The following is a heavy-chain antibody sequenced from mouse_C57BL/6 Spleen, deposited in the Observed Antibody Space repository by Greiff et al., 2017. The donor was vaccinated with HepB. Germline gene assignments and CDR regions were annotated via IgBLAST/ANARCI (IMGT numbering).Heavy chain of an antibody. CDR2: ISDGGSYT. CDR3: ARDTPYSYYFDY. V-gene: IGHV5-4*01. Sequence: DVMLVESGGGLVKPGGSLKLSCAASGFTFSSYAMSWVRQTPEKRLEWVATISDGGSYTYYPDNVKGRFTISRDNAKNNLYLQMSHLKAEDTAMYYCARDTPYSYYFDYWGQGTTLTVSS. D-gene: IGHD2-12*01. J-gene: IGHJ2*01. CDR1: GFTFSSYA.